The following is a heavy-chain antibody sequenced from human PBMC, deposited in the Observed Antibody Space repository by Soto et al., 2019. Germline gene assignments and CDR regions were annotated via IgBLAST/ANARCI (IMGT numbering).Heavy chain of an antibody. J-gene: IGHJ4*02. CDR1: GGSISSYY. D-gene: IGHD3-10*01. CDR2: IYYSGST. CDR3: ARRAVRGVHFDY. Sequence: PSETLSLTCTVSGGSISSYYWSWIRQHPGKGLEWIGYIYYSGSTNYNPSLKSRVTISVDTSKNQFSLKLSSVTAADTAVYYCARRAVRGVHFDYWGQGTLVTVSS. V-gene: IGHV4-59*12.